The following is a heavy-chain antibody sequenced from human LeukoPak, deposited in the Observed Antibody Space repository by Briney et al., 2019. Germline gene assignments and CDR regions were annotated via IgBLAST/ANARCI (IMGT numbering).Heavy chain of an antibody. CDR3: AGAPPVAAPYYFHY. CDR1: GGSISRYY. J-gene: IGHJ4*02. D-gene: IGHD6-19*01. CDR2: IYASGIS. Sequence: SETLSLTFTFSGGSISRYYWNWIRQPAGKGMEWIGRIYASGISNYNPSLKSRVTMSVDTFKNQFSLKLDSVTAADTAVYYCAGAPPVAAPYYFHYWGQGTLVTVSS. V-gene: IGHV4-4*07.